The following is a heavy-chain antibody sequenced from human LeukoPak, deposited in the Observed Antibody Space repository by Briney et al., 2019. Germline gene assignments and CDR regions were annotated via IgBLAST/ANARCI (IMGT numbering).Heavy chain of an antibody. D-gene: IGHD6-19*01. CDR2: ISTDGSST. Sequence: GGSLRLSCAASGFTFSSNWMHWVRQGPGKGLVWVSRISTDGSSTTYADSVKGRFTISRDNAKNTLYLQMNSLRAEDKAVYYCSRASSSVPNLLDYWGQGTLVTVSS. J-gene: IGHJ4*02. V-gene: IGHV3-74*01. CDR1: GFTFSSNW. CDR3: SRASSSVPNLLDY.